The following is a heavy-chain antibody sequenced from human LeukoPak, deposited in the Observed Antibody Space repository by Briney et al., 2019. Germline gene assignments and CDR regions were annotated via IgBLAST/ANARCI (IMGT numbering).Heavy chain of an antibody. CDR1: GYTFTSYG. Sequence: GASVKVSCKASGYTFTSYGISWVRQAPGQGLEWMGWISAYNGNTNYAQKLQGRVTMTTDTSTSTAYMELRSLRSDDTAVYYCASHALEGYDFWSAEVRGLEDWGQGTLVTVSS. V-gene: IGHV1-18*01. J-gene: IGHJ4*02. CDR2: ISAYNGNT. D-gene: IGHD3-3*01. CDR3: ASHALEGYDFWSAEVRGLED.